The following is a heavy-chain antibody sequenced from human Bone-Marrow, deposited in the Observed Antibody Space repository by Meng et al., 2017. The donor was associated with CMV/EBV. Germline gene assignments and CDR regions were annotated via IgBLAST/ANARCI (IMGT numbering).Heavy chain of an antibody. V-gene: IGHV3-30*04. D-gene: IGHD4-17*01. CDR1: GFTFSSYA. CDR2: ISYDGSNK. CDR3: ARAVDYGDFVGVYYYRMDV. J-gene: IGHJ6*02. Sequence: GGSLRLSCAASGFTFSSYAMHWVRQAPGKGLEWVAVISYDGSNKYYADSVKGRFTISRDNSKNTLYLQMNSLRAEDTAVYYCARAVDYGDFVGVYYYRMDVWGQGTTVTVSS.